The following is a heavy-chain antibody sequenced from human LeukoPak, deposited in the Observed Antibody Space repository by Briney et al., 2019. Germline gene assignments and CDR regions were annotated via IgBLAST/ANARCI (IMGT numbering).Heavy chain of an antibody. CDR3: ARGGRWAVVTAIRFDY. CDR2: IYYSGST. V-gene: IGHV4-39*07. D-gene: IGHD2-21*02. J-gene: IGHJ4*02. Sequence: SETLSLTCTVSGGSISSSSYYWGWIRQPPGKGLEWIGSIYYSGSTYYNPSLKSRVTISVDTSKNQFSLKLSSVTAADTAVYYCARGGRWAVVTAIRFDYWGQGTLVTVSS. CDR1: GGSISSSSYY.